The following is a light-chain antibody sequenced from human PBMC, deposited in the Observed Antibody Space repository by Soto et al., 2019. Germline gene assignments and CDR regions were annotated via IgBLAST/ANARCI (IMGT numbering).Light chain of an antibody. V-gene: IGKV3-15*01. J-gene: IGKJ1*01. Sequence: EIVMTQSPATLSVSPGERVTLSCRASQSVSSNLAWYQQKPGQAPRLLIYGASTRATGIPARFSGSGSGTEFTLTISSLQSEDFAVYHCQQYNNWPGTTFGQGTKVEIK. CDR3: QQYNNWPGTT. CDR1: QSVSSN. CDR2: GAS.